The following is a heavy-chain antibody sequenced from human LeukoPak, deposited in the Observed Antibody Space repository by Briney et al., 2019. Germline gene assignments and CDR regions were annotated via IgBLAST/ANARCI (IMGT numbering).Heavy chain of an antibody. CDR1: GFTFNTYS. D-gene: IGHD3-22*01. CDR3: ARGGYSPDY. V-gene: IGHV3-48*01. CDR2: ISTTSATI. Sequence: GGSLRLSCVASGFTFNTYSVNWVRQTPGRGLEWVSYISTTSATIYYADSVKGRFTISRDNVKNSLYLQMNSLRAEDTALYYCARGGYSPDYWGQGTLVTVSS. J-gene: IGHJ4*02.